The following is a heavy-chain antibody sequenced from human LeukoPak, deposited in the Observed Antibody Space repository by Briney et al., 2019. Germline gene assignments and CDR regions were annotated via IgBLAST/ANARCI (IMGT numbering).Heavy chain of an antibody. Sequence: GGSLRLSCAASGFTFSDCAVTWVRQAPGRGLEWVANIKQDGSERNYVDSVKGRFTISRDNAKNSLYLQMNSLRAEDTAVYYCARVRHLGYCSGGSCYPGGYGMDVWGQGTTVTVSS. CDR2: IKQDGSER. V-gene: IGHV3-7*01. D-gene: IGHD2-15*01. CDR1: GFTFSDCA. J-gene: IGHJ6*02. CDR3: ARVRHLGYCSGGSCYPGGYGMDV.